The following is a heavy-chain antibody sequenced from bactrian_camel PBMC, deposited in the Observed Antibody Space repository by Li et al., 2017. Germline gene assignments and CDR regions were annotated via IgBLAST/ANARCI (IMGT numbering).Heavy chain of an antibody. J-gene: IGHJ4*01. CDR2: ISGGGITT. CDR3: ANGGYDNEHHVSIFTY. CDR1: AVTAYSAC. V-gene: IGHV3S1*01. Sequence: HVQLVESGGGPVQAGGSLRLSCTRSAVTAYSACMAWFRQAPDKEREGVSAISGGGITTYYADSVKGRFTISRDNAENTLYLQLNGLKTEDTAMYYCANGGYDNEHHVSIFTYWGQGTQVTVS. D-gene: IGHD2*01.